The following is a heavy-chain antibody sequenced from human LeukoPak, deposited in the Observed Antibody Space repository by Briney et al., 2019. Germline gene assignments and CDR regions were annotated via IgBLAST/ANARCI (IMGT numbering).Heavy chain of an antibody. D-gene: IGHD3-9*01. V-gene: IGHV5-51*01. CDR3: ARHLTGGSDLGYYGMDV. CDR2: IYPGDSDT. Sequence: GESLKICCKASGYSFTSYWIGWGRQMPGKRLEWMGIIYPGDSDTRYSPSFQGQVTMSGDKSISTAYLQWSSLKASDTAMYYCARHLTGGSDLGYYGMDVWGQGTTVTVSS. J-gene: IGHJ6*02. CDR1: GYSFTSYW.